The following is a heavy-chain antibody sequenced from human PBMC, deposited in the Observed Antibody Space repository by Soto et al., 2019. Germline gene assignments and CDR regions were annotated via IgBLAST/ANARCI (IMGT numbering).Heavy chain of an antibody. D-gene: IGHD3-22*01. CDR3: ANGDGSYYDISGRLGSAP. CDR1: AFSLRTRGVG. CDR2: IYWDDDK. V-gene: IGHV2-5*02. Sequence: QITLKESGPTLVKPTQTLTLTCTFSAFSLRTRGVGVGWIRQPPGKALEWLALIYWDDDKRYNPSLKSRLTIPKATSQNRVVLTMPNMAPVDTGTYYGANGDGSYYDISGRLGSAPGGQGTLFTVSS. J-gene: IGHJ5*02.